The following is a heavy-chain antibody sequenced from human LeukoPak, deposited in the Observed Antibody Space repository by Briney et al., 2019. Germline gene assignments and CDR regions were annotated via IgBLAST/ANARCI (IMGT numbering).Heavy chain of an antibody. CDR3: ARGRYRSCGSCSWFDP. J-gene: IGHJ5*02. CDR2: IKQGGSEK. D-gene: IGHD2-15*01. V-gene: IGHV3-7*04. CDR1: VFAVSTYW. Sequence: PGGSLRLSCATSVFAVSTYWMNWVRQAPGKGLEWVANIKQGGSEKYYVDSVKGRFTISRDKAKNSLYLQVKSVRVQDTAVFCCARGRYRSCGSCSWFDPWGQGTLVTVSS.